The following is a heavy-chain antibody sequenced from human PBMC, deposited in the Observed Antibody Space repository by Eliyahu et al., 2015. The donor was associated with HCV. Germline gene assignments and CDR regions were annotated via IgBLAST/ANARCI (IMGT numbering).Heavy chain of an antibody. Sequence: QVQLQESGPGLVKPSQTLSLTCTVSGGSISSGGYYWSWIRQHPGKGLEWIGYIYYSGSTYYNPSLKSRVTISVDTSKNQFSLKLSSVTAADTAVYYCARDSPCGGDCPNWFDPWGQGTLVTVSS. V-gene: IGHV4-31*03. CDR1: GGSISSGGYY. D-gene: IGHD2-21*02. CDR3: ARDSPCGGDCPNWFDP. J-gene: IGHJ5*02. CDR2: IYYSGST.